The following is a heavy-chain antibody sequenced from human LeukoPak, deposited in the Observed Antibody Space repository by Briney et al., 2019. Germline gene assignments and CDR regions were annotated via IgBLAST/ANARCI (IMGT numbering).Heavy chain of an antibody. V-gene: IGHV4-39*07. J-gene: IGHJ4*02. CDR2: IYHSGST. CDR3: ARAGWYTLDN. Sequence: SETLSLTCTVSGGSISSSSYYWGWIRQPPGKGLEWIGEIYHSGSTNYNPSLKSRVTISVDNSKNQFSLKMSSMTAADTAVYYCARAGWYTLDNWGQGTLVTVSS. CDR1: GGSISSSSYY. D-gene: IGHD2-15*01.